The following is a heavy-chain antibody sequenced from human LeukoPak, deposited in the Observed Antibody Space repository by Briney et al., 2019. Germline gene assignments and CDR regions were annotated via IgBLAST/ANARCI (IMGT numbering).Heavy chain of an antibody. CDR1: GFTFSSYA. CDR3: AREPLAH. D-gene: IGHD3-3*02. V-gene: IGHV3-30*04. CDR2: ISYDESNK. Sequence: GGSLRLSCAASGFTFSSYAMHWVRQAPGKGLEWVAVISYDESNKYYADSVKGRFTISRDNSKNTLYLQMNSLRAEDTAVHYCAREPLAHWGQGTLVTVSS. J-gene: IGHJ4*02.